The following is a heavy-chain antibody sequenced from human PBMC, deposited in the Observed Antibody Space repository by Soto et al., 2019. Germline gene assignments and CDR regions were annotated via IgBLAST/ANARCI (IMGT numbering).Heavy chain of an antibody. J-gene: IGHJ3*02. CDR2: INHSGST. V-gene: IGHV4-34*01. Sequence: SETLSLTCTVSGGSISSYYWSWIRQPPGKGLEWIGEINHSGSTNYNPSLKSRVTISVDTSKNQFSLKLSSVTAADTAVYYCARRASSGYYHAFDIWGQGTMVTVSS. CDR3: ARRASSGYYHAFDI. CDR1: GGSISSYY. D-gene: IGHD3-22*01.